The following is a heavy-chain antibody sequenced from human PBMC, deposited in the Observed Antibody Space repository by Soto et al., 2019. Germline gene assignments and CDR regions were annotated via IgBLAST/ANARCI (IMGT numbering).Heavy chain of an antibody. CDR3: VKDLSASPAASDI. J-gene: IGHJ3*02. V-gene: IGHV3-64D*08. CDR2: ISSNGGST. CDR1: EVNCKNYA. Sequence: PVRSKRHPRSAWEVNCKNYAIHWLRQAPGKGLEYVSAISSNGGSTYYADSVKGRFTISRDNSESTLYLQMSRLRAEYTAVFFCVKDLSASPAASDIWGQGTMVTLSS.